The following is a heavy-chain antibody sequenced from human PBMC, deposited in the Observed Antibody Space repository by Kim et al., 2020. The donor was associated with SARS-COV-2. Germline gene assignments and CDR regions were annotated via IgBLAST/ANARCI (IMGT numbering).Heavy chain of an antibody. J-gene: IGHJ3*02. CDR3: AQERAYYYDSSDAFDI. CDR1: GFTFSSYG. Sequence: GGSLRLSCAASGFTFSSYGMHWVRQAPGKGLEWVAVIWYDGSNKDYADSVKGRFTISRDKSKNTLYLQMNSLRAEATAVYDCAQERAYYYDSSDAFDIWG. CDR2: IWYDGSNK. V-gene: IGHV3-33*03. D-gene: IGHD3-22*01.